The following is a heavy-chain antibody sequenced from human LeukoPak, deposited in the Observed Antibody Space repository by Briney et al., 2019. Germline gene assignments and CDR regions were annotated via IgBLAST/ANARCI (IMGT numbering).Heavy chain of an antibody. CDR3: ARVRCSSTSCYYYYMDV. J-gene: IGHJ6*03. Sequence: SETLSLTCTVSGGSISGASYYWSWIRQPAGKGLEWIGRIYSSGSTNYNPSLKSRATISVDTSKNQFSLKLSSVTAADTAVYYCARVRCSSTSCYYYYMDVWGKGTTVTISS. V-gene: IGHV4-61*02. CDR2: IYSSGST. CDR1: GGSISGASYY. D-gene: IGHD2-2*01.